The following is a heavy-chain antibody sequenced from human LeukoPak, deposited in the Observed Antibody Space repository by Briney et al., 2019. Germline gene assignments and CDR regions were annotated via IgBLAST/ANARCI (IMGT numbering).Heavy chain of an antibody. CDR2: FFVRGST. V-gene: IGHV4-38-2*02. CDR3: ARSDAFDI. J-gene: IGHJ3*02. Sequence: SETLSLTCSVSGYSITTAYYWGWIRQPPGKGLEWIGSFFVRGSTYYNPSLKSRVTISLDASKNQFSLTLSSVTAADTAVYYCARSDAFDIWGQGTMVTVSS. CDR1: GYSITTAYY.